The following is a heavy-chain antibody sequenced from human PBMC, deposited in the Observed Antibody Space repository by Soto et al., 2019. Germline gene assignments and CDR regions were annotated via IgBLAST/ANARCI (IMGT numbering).Heavy chain of an antibody. Sequence: QVQLVQSGAEVKKPGSSVKVSCKASGGTFSSYAISWVRQAPGQGLEWMGGIIPIFGTANYAQKFQGRVTITADEATSTDYMELSSLRSEDTAVYYWARARNYGEPLDYWGQGTLVTVSS. CDR2: IIPIFGTA. D-gene: IGHD4-17*01. J-gene: IGHJ4*02. CDR1: GGTFSSYA. CDR3: ARARNYGEPLDY. V-gene: IGHV1-69*01.